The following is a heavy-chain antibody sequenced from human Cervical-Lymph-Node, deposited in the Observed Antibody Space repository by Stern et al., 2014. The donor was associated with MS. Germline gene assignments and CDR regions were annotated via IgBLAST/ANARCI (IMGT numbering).Heavy chain of an antibody. CDR1: GGSITSGTYY. V-gene: IGHV4-61*02. J-gene: IGHJ5*02. CDR3: ARESVAADNNWFDP. CDR2: IYTMGNT. D-gene: IGHD6-19*01. Sequence: QVQLQESGPGLVKPSQTLSLSCTVSGGSITSGTYYWSWIRQPAGKGLEWIGRIYTMGNTAYNTPLRSRLTISVDTSKNESSLNLPSVAAADTAVYYCARESVAADNNWFDPWGQGTLVAVSS.